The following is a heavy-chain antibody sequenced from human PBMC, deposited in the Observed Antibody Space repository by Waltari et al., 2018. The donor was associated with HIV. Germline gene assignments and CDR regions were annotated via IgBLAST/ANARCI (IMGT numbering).Heavy chain of an antibody. CDR1: GGSFRPYS. J-gene: IGHJ2*01. CDR2: INNSGSI. V-gene: IGHV4-34*02. D-gene: IGHD4-17*01. CDR3: ATRGDYGDLPKYFDL. Sequence: QVELQQGGAGLLKPSETLSLSCAVSGGSFRPYSWSWIRQPPVKGLEWMGEINNSGSINFKPSLKSRLNISLDASKKQSSLHLTSVTAADTALYYCATRGDYGDLPKYFDLWGRGTLVTVSS.